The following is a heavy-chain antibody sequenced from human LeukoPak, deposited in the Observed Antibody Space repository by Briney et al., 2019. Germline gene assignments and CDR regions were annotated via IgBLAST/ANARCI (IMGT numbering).Heavy chain of an antibody. V-gene: IGHV3-33*01. CDR1: GFXFSSYG. D-gene: IGHD6-19*01. CDR3: ASAVSSGWSYFDY. Sequence: GGSLRLSCAASGFXFSSYGMHWVRQAPGKGLEWVAVIWYDGSNKYYADSVKGRFTISRDNSKNTLYLQMNSLRAEDTAVYYCASAVSSGWSYFDYWGQGTLVTVPS. J-gene: IGHJ4*02. CDR2: IWYDGSNK.